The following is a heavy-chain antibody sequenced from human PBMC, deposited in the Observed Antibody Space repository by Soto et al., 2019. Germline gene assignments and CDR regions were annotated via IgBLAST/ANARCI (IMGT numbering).Heavy chain of an antibody. CDR1: GFTFSTYG. V-gene: IGHV3-33*01. CDR3: ARAVGPFDY. D-gene: IGHD1-26*01. J-gene: IGHJ4*02. CDR2: IWYDGSHK. Sequence: QVQLVESGGGVVQPGRSLRLSCAASGFTFSTYGMHWVRQAPGMGLEWVAVIWYDGSHKDYVDSVKGRFTISRDNSKNILYLQMNSLRVEDTAVYYCARAVGPFDYWGQGTLVIVSS.